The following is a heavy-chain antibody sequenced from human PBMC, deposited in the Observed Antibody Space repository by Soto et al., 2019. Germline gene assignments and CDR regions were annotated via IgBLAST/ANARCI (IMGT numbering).Heavy chain of an antibody. CDR2: ISYDGSNN. V-gene: IGHV3-30*03. CDR1: GFTFSSYG. J-gene: IGHJ4*02. D-gene: IGHD1-26*01. Sequence: QVQLVESGGGVVQPGRSLRLSCAASGFTFSSYGMHWVRQAPGKGLEWVAVISYDGSNNYYGDSVKGRFTISRDDSTKTLYLQMNSLRPEDTAVYHCARDGQWELLSWYFDYWGQGTLVTVSS. CDR3: ARDGQWELLSWYFDY.